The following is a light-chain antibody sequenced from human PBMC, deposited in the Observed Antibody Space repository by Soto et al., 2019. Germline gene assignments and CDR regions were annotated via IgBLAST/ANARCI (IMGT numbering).Light chain of an antibody. CDR1: QSVSNN. CDR3: HHYNSWPYT. V-gene: IGKV3-15*01. CDR2: DAS. J-gene: IGKJ2*01. Sequence: EFMLTQSPGTPSLSPGERATLPCSASQSVSNNYLAWYQQKPGQAPRLLIYDASTRAPGFPARFSGSGSGTEFTLTISSLQSEDFAVYYCHHYNSWPYTFGQGTKVDIK.